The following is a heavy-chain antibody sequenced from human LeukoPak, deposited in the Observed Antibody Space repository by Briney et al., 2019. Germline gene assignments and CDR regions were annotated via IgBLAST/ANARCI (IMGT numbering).Heavy chain of an antibody. CDR1: GYTFTSYG. CDR3: AREPPIVLVTLRGDYYYCMDV. V-gene: IGHV1-18*01. Sequence: GASVKVSCKASGYTFTSYGISWVRLAPGQGLGWLGCFSANDGNTNYAKKVEGRVTVTTDTSSSTAYMELRSLRSDDTAGYYCAREPPIVLVTLRGDYYYCMDVWGQATTVTLYS. CDR2: FSANDGNT. J-gene: IGHJ6*02. D-gene: IGHD2-21*02.